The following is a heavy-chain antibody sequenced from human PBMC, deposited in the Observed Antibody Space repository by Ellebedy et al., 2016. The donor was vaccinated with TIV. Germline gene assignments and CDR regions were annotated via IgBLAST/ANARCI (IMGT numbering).Heavy chain of an antibody. D-gene: IGHD1-26*01. CDR1: GGSFSGYY. CDR3: ARRSRGDGAPGY. V-gene: IGHV4-34*01. J-gene: IGHJ4*02. Sequence: SETLSLTCAVYGGSFSGYYWSWIRQPPGKGLEWIGEINHSGSTNYNPSLKSRVTISVDTSKNQFSLKLSSVAAADTAVYYCARRSRGDGAPGYWGQGTLVTVSS. CDR2: INHSGST.